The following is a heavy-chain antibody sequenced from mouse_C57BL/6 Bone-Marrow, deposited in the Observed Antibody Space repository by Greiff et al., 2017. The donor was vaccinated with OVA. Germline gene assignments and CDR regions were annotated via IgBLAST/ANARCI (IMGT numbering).Heavy chain of an antibody. CDR3: ARKDSSLRAMDY. CDR1: GYTFTDYY. D-gene: IGHD1-1*01. Sequence: VKLMESGAELVRPGASVKLSCKASGYTFTDYYINWVKQRPGQGLEWIARIYPGNGNTYYNEKFKGKATLTAEKSSSTAYMQLSSLTSEDSAVYFCARKDSSLRAMDYWGQGTSVTVSS. V-gene: IGHV1-76*01. CDR2: IYPGNGNT. J-gene: IGHJ4*01.